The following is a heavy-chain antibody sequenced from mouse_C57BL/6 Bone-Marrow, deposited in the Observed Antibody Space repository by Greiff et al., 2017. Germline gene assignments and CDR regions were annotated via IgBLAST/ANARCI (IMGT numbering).Heavy chain of an antibody. CDR2: IDPENGDT. Sequence: EVKVEESGAELVRPGASVKLSCTASGFHIKDDYMHWVKQRPEPGLEWIGWIDPENGDTEYASEFLGKATITADPSSNTAYLQRSSLTSEDTAVYYCTTGYYGSSCLAYWGQGTLVTVSA. V-gene: IGHV14-4*01. D-gene: IGHD1-1*01. CDR1: GFHIKDDY. J-gene: IGHJ3*01. CDR3: TTGYYGSSCLAY.